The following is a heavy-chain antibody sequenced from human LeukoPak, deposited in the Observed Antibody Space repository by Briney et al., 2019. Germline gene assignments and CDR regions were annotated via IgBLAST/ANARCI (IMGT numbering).Heavy chain of an antibody. J-gene: IGHJ5*02. D-gene: IGHD5-12*01. CDR3: ASSSGYSGYDWSEGHNWFDP. CDR1: GYTFTSYY. V-gene: IGHV1-46*01. Sequence: GASVKVSCKASGYTFTSYYMHWVRQAPGQGLKWMRIINPSGGSTSYAQKFQGRVTMTRDTSMSTVYMELSSLRSEDTAVYYCASSSGYSGYDWSEGHNWFDPWGQGTLVTVSS. CDR2: INPSGGST.